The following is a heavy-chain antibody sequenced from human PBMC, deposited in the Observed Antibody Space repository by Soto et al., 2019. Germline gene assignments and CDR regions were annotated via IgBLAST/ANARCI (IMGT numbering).Heavy chain of an antibody. Sequence: GGSLRLSCAASGFTFSSYGMHWVRQAPGKGLDWMAVISYDGSNKYYADSVKGRFTISRDNSKNTLYLQMNSLRAEDTAVCYCAKDRIVLVPAATGYYGMDVWGQGTTVTVSS. V-gene: IGHV3-30*18. CDR1: GFTFSSYG. J-gene: IGHJ6*02. CDR3: AKDRIVLVPAATGYYGMDV. D-gene: IGHD2-2*01. CDR2: ISYDGSNK.